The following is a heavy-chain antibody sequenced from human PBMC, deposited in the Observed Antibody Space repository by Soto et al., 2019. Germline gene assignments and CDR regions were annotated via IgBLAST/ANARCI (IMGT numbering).Heavy chain of an antibody. Sequence: QVQLVQSGAKVKKPGSSVKVSCRASGGTFSSYAVSWVRQAPGQGLEWMGVIIPLLNTPKYVEKFQGRVTITADASATTAYLELSSLTSEDTAVYYCARESSSPNYYYYGMDVWGQGTTVTVSS. J-gene: IGHJ6*02. D-gene: IGHD6-6*01. CDR1: GGTFSSYA. V-gene: IGHV1-69*01. CDR2: IIPLLNTP. CDR3: ARESSSPNYYYYGMDV.